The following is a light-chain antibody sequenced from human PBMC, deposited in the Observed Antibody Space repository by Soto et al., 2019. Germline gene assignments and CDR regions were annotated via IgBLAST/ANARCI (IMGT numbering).Light chain of an antibody. CDR3: QQYNKWPLP. CDR2: GAS. J-gene: IGKJ4*01. CDR1: QSVAGN. V-gene: IGKV3-15*01. Sequence: EIVMTQSPATLSVSPGERATLSCRASQSVAGNLAWYQQNPGQAPRLLIYGASTRATGIPTRFSGGGSGTEFTLTISSLQSEDFVIYYCQQYNKWPLPFGGGTKVEIK.